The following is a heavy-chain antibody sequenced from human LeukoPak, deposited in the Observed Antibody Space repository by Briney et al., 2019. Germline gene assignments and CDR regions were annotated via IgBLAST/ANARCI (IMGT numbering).Heavy chain of an antibody. CDR3: ARRVAAPYYMDV. CDR2: ISSGSSYI. Sequence: PGGSLRLSCAASGFTFSTYSMNWVRQAPGKGLEWVSSISSGSSYIYYADSVKGRFTISRDNAKNSLYLQMNSLRAEDTAVYYCARRVAAPYYMDVWGKGTTVAVSS. CDR1: GFTFSTYS. V-gene: IGHV3-21*01. D-gene: IGHD2-15*01. J-gene: IGHJ6*03.